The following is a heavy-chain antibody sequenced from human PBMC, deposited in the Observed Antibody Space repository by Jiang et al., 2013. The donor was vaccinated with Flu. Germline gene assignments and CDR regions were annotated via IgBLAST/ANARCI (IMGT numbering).Heavy chain of an antibody. V-gene: IGHV5-51*01. Sequence: VQLVESGAEVKKPGESLKISCKVSGYIFTTYWIGWVRQMPGKGPEWMGFVYPGDSDTRYSPSFQGQFTFSVDKSINTAYLQRSSLEASDTAIYYCARLLKPGGLDCWGQGTLVIVSS. CDR3: ARLLKPGGLDC. CDR2: VYPGDSDT. CDR1: GYIFTTYW. J-gene: IGHJ4*02. D-gene: IGHD1-14*01.